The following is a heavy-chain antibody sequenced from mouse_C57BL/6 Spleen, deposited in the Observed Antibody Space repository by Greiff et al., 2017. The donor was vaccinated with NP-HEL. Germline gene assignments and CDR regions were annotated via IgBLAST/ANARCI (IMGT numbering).Heavy chain of an antibody. Sequence: VQLQQSGPELVKPGASVKISCKASGYAFSSSWMNWVKQRPGKGLEWIGRIYPGDGDTNYNGKFKGKATLTADKSSSTAYMQLSSLTSEDSAVYFCARCPLTGTFAMDYWGQGTSVTVSS. J-gene: IGHJ4*01. V-gene: IGHV1-82*01. CDR3: ARCPLTGTFAMDY. D-gene: IGHD4-1*01. CDR2: IYPGDGDT. CDR1: GYAFSSSW.